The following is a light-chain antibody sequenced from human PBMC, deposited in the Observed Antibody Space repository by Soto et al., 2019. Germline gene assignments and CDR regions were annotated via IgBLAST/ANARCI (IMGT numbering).Light chain of an antibody. J-gene: IGLJ1*01. CDR3: SSYTTSSLYV. V-gene: IGLV2-14*01. CDR1: SSDVGAYNY. CDR2: AVS. Sequence: QSALTQPASVSGSPGQSITISCTGTSSDVGAYNYVSWYQQYPGKAPKLMIYAVSNRPSGVSNRFSGSKSGNTASLTISGLQAEDEADYYCSSYTTSSLYVFGTGTKLTVL.